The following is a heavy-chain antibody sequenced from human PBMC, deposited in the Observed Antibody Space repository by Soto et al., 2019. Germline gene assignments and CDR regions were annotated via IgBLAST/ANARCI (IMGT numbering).Heavy chain of an antibody. CDR2: ISAHNGNT. D-gene: IGHD3-10*01. CDR3: ASRRYGAY. V-gene: IGHV1-18*01. Sequence: GAPGKVCSEASWFTFSKHGITWVRQAPGQGLEWMGWISAHNGNTDYAQKLQGRVIVTRDTSTSTAYMELRSLISDDTAVYYCASRRYGAYWGQGALVTVSS. CDR1: WFTFSKHG. J-gene: IGHJ4*02.